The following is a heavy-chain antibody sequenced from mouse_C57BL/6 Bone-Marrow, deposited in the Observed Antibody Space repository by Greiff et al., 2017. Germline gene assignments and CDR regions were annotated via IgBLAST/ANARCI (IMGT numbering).Heavy chain of an antibody. CDR3: ARTGTSDY. D-gene: IGHD4-1*01. CDR1: GYTFTSYW. Sequence: QVQLQQSGAELVKPGASVQMSCKASGYTFTSYWITWVKQRPGQGLEWIGDIYPGSGSTNYNEKFKSKATLTVDKSSSTAYMQLSSLTSEDAAVYYCARTGTSDYWGQGTTLTVSS. CDR2: IYPGSGST. V-gene: IGHV1-55*01. J-gene: IGHJ2*01.